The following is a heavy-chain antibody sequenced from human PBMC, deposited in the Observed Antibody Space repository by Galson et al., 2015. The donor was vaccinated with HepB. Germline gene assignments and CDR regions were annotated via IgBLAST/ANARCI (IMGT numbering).Heavy chain of an antibody. D-gene: IGHD2-2*01. CDR1: GFTFSSYS. CDR2: ISYDGSNK. J-gene: IGHJ4*02. Sequence: SLRLSCAASGFTFSSYSMHWVRQAPGKGLEWVAVISYDGSNKYYADSVKGRFTISRDYSKNTLYLQMNSLRAEDTAVYYCAKDWRYCSSTSACRFSFGYWGQGTLVTVSS. V-gene: IGHV3-30*18. CDR3: AKDWRYCSSTSACRFSFGY.